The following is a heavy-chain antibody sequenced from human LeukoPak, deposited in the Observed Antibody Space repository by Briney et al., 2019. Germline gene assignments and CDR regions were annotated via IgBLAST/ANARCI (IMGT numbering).Heavy chain of an antibody. V-gene: IGHV3-15*01. Sequence: PGGSLRLSCAASGFTLSNAWMSWVRQAPGKGLEWVGRIKSKTDGGTTDYAAPVKGRFTISRDDSKNTLYLQMNSLKTEDTAVYYCTTGVRQLWFNDAFDIWGQGTMVTVSS. CDR2: IKSKTDGGTT. D-gene: IGHD5-18*01. CDR3: TTGVRQLWFNDAFDI. J-gene: IGHJ3*02. CDR1: GFTLSNAW.